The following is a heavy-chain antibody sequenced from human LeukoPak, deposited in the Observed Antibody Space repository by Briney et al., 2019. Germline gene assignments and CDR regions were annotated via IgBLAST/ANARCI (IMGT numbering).Heavy chain of an antibody. V-gene: IGHV4-61*02. Sequence: SQTLSLTCTVSGGSIGSGSYYWSWIRQPAGKGLEWIGRIYTSGSTNYNPSLKSRVTISVDTSKNQFSLKLSSVTAADTAVYYCAREDYYGSGLPFDYWGQGTLVTVSS. CDR2: IYTSGST. CDR1: GGSIGSGSYY. CDR3: AREDYYGSGLPFDY. D-gene: IGHD3-10*01. J-gene: IGHJ4*02.